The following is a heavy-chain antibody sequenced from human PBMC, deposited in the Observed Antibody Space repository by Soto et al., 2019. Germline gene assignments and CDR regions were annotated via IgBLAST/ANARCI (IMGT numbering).Heavy chain of an antibody. CDR3: ARGWFGELLPYNWFDP. V-gene: IGHV6-1*01. CDR2: TYYRSKWYN. CDR1: GDSVSSNSAA. Sequence: SQTLSLTCAISGDSVSSNSAAWNWIRQSPSRGLEWLGRTYYRSKWYNDYAVPVKSRITINPDTSKNQFSLQLNSVTPEDTAVYYCARGWFGELLPYNWFDPWGQGTLVTVSS. D-gene: IGHD3-10*01. J-gene: IGHJ5*02.